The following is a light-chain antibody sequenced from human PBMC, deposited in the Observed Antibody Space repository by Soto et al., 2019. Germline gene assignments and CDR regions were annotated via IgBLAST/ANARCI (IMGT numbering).Light chain of an antibody. V-gene: IGLV2-14*03. J-gene: IGLJ2*01. CDR1: SSDVGGYNY. CDR2: DVS. CDR3: ISYTISNTQV. Sequence: QSALTQPASVSGSPGQSITISCTGTSSDVGGYNYVSWYQQHPGKAPKLMIYDVSNRPSGVSNRFSGSKSGNTASLTISGLQAEDEADYYCISYTISNTQVFGGGTKVTVL.